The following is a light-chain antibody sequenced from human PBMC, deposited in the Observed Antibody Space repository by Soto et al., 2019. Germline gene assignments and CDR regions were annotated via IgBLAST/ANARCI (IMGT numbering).Light chain of an antibody. CDR2: DAS. Sequence: EIVLTQSPATLSLSPGERATLSCRASQSVSSYLAWYQQKPGRAPWLLIYDASNRATGIPARFSGSGSGTDVTLTISSLEPEDFAVYYGQQRSNWPHTFGPGTKVDIK. J-gene: IGKJ3*01. CDR3: QQRSNWPHT. CDR1: QSVSSY. V-gene: IGKV3-11*01.